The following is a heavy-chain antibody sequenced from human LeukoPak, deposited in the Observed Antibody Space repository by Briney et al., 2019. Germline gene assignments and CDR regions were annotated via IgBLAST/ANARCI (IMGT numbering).Heavy chain of an antibody. V-gene: IGHV4-39*01. CDR2: IYYTGTT. CDR3: ARRSNIIGWFDP. D-gene: IGHD2-2*01. CDR1: SGSITSGSFY. J-gene: IGHJ5*02. Sequence: SETLSLTCTVSSGSITSGSFYWGWIRQPPGKGLECIGIIYYTGTTYYNPSLKSRVTISVDTSRNQFSLKLNSVTAADTAMYYCARRSNIIGWFDPWGQGTLVTVSS.